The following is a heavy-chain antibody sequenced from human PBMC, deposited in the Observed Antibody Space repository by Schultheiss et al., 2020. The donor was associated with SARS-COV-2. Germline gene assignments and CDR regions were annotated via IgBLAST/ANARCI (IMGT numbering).Heavy chain of an antibody. J-gene: IGHJ6*02. Sequence: GESLKISCAASGFTFSSYAVHWVRQAPGKGLEWVAVVSDDGNNKYYADSVKGRFTISRDNAKNTLYLQMNSLRAEDTAVYYCAKPPQSTMIRGGGMDVWGQGTTVTVSS. CDR2: VSDDGNNK. CDR3: AKPPQSTMIRGGGMDV. V-gene: IGHV3-30*04. D-gene: IGHD3-10*01. CDR1: GFTFSSYA.